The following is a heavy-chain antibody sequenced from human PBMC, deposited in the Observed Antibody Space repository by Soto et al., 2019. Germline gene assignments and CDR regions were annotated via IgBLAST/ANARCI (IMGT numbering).Heavy chain of an antibody. CDR2: ISAYNGNT. V-gene: IGHV1-18*01. Sequence: ASVKVSCKASGYTFTSYGISWVRQAPGQGLEWMGWISAYNGNTNYAQKLQGRVTMTTDTSTSTAYMELRSLRSDDTAVYYCARVVAVAGTDWFDPWGQGTLVTVSS. CDR1: GYTFTSYG. CDR3: ARVVAVAGTDWFDP. D-gene: IGHD6-19*01. J-gene: IGHJ5*02.